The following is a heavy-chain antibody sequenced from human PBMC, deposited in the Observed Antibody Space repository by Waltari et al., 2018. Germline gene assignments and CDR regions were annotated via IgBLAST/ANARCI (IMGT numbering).Heavy chain of an antibody. V-gene: IGHV4-59*01. Sequence: QVQLQESGPGLVKPSETLSLTCTVSGGSISSYYWSWIRQPPGKGLEWIGYIYYSGSTNYNPSLKRRVTISVDTSKNQFSLKLSSVTAADTAVYYCARGTIELAPWGQGTLVTVSS. J-gene: IGHJ5*02. CDR2: IYYSGST. CDR3: ARGTIELAP. D-gene: IGHD1-1*01. CDR1: GGSISSYY.